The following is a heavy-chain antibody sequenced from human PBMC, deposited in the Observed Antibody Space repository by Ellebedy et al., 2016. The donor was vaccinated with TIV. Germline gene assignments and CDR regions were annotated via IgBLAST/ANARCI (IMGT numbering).Heavy chain of an antibody. CDR2: ISGSSLTK. Sequence: GESLKISCAASGFTFSPYSMNWVRQAPGKGLEWVSYISGSSLTKFYAESVKGRFTISRDNAESSLFLQMDSLRFEDTAVYYCARDMAWGNERMNDAFDIWGQGTMVIVSS. J-gene: IGHJ3*02. D-gene: IGHD7-27*01. CDR1: GFTFSPYS. CDR3: ARDMAWGNERMNDAFDI. V-gene: IGHV3-48*04.